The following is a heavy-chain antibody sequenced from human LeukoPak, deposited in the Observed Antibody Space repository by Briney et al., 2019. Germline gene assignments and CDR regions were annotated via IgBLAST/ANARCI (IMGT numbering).Heavy chain of an antibody. V-gene: IGHV4-59*01. J-gene: IGHJ3*02. CDR2: IFFSGST. D-gene: IGHD1-26*01. CDR3: ARGWELLSLDAFDI. CDR1: SVSLTNYY. Sequence: SETLSLTCTVSSVSLTNYYWSWIRQPPGKGLECIGYIFFSGSTNYNSSLKSRVTISVDTSKNQLSLKLSSVTAADTAVYYCARGWELLSLDAFDIWGQGTMVTVSS.